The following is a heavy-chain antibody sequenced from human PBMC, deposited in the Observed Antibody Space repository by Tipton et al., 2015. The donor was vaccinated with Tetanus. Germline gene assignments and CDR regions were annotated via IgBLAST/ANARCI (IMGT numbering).Heavy chain of an antibody. CDR1: GGSSSSFY. Sequence: TLSLTCAVYGGSSSSFYWSWIRQTPGKGLEWIGEINHRGATSYNPSLKSRVTISMDTSKNQISLNLTSVTAADTAVYFCARRSSCTSIRCFDAFDLWGPGTRVTVSS. CDR3: ARRSSCTSIRCFDAFDL. CDR2: INHRGAT. D-gene: IGHD2-8*01. V-gene: IGHV4-34*01. J-gene: IGHJ3*01.